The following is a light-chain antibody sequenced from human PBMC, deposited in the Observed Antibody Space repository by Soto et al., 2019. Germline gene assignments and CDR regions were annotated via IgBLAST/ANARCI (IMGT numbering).Light chain of an antibody. Sequence: EIVLTQSPGTLSLSPGERATLSCRASQSVAYTYLAWYQQKPGQAPRLLIHGAFSRATGIPDRLSGSGSGTDFTLTISRLESEEFAVYYCQQYGTSPLTFGGGTKVEIK. CDR3: QQYGTSPLT. CDR1: QSVAYTY. J-gene: IGKJ4*01. V-gene: IGKV3-20*01. CDR2: GAF.